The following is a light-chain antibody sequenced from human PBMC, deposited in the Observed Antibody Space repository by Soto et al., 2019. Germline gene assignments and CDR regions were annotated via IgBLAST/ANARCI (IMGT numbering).Light chain of an antibody. CDR1: QSISSY. CDR2: AAS. V-gene: IGKV1-39*01. J-gene: IGKJ4*01. Sequence: DIQMTQSPSSLSASVVDRVAMAGRASQSISSYLNWYQQKPGKAPKLLIYAASSLQSGVPSRFSGSGSGTDFTLTISSLQPEDFATYYCQQSYSTPLTFGGGTKVDI. CDR3: QQSYSTPLT.